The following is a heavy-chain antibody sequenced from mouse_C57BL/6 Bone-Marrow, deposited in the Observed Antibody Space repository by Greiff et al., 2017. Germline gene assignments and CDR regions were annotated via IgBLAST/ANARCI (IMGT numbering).Heavy chain of an antibody. Sequence: EVQLQQSGTVLARPGASVKMSCKTSGYTFTSYWMHWVKQRPGQGLEWIGAIYPGNSDTSYNQKFKGKAKLTAVTSASTAYMELSSLTNEDSAVXYCTREAYDGYYVYFDYWGQGTTLTVSS. D-gene: IGHD2-3*01. CDR3: TREAYDGYYVYFDY. J-gene: IGHJ2*01. CDR2: IYPGNSDT. V-gene: IGHV1-5*01. CDR1: GYTFTSYW.